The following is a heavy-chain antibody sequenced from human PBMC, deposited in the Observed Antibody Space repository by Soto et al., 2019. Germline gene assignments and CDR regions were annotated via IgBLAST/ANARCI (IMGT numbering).Heavy chain of an antibody. CDR3: ARVELPENLYGMDV. J-gene: IGHJ6*01. CDR2: ISYDGINK. V-gene: IGHV3-30-3*01. Sequence: GKGLEWVAVISYDGINKYYADSVKGRFTISRDNSKNTLYLQMNSLRAADTAVYYCARVELPENLYGMDVCGQGT. D-gene: IGHD1-26*01.